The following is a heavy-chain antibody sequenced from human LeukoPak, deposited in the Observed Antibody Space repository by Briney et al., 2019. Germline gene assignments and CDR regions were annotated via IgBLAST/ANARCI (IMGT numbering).Heavy chain of an antibody. Sequence: GGSLRLSCAASGFTFSSYAMSWVRQAPGKGLEWVSAISGSGGSTYYADSVKGRFTISRDNSKNTLYLQMNSLRAEDTAVYYCASGYGGNSFFDYWGQGTLVTVSS. V-gene: IGHV3-23*01. CDR2: ISGSGGST. CDR1: GFTFSSYA. CDR3: ASGYGGNSFFDY. J-gene: IGHJ4*02. D-gene: IGHD4-23*01.